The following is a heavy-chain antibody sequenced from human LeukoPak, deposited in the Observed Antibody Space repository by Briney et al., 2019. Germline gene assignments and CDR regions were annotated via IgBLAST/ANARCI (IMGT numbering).Heavy chain of an antibody. CDR2: FDPEQATT. CDR1: GYSLSDLN. D-gene: IGHD3-3*01. J-gene: IGHJ4*02. V-gene: IGHV1-24*01. Sequence: ASVKVSCKVSGYSLSDLNIQWVRQAPGKGLECMGGFDPEQATTIYAQNFQGRLTMTEEISTDTVYMELSSLTSEDTAVYYCATKSGAFWSGFENWGQGTLVTVSS. CDR3: ATKSGAFWSGFEN.